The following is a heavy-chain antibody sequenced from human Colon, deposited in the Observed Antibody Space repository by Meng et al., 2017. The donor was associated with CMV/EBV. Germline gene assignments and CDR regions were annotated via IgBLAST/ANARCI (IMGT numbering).Heavy chain of an antibody. V-gene: IGHV3-23*01. CDR3: AKSLVDTAMDLDY. J-gene: IGHJ4*02. D-gene: IGHD5-18*01. CDR2: IRGSDDKT. Sequence: GESLKISCTASGFTFGDYAMTWVRQAPGKGLEWVSTIRGSDDKTYYSDSVKGRFTISRDNSKNTLYLQMNSLRAEDTAVYYCAKSLVDTAMDLDYWGQGMLVTVSS. CDR1: GFTFGDYA.